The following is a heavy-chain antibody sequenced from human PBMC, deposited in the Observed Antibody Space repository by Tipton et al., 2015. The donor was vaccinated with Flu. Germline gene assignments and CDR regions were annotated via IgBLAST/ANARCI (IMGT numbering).Heavy chain of an antibody. V-gene: IGHV4-38-2*02. D-gene: IGHD6-19*01. CDR1: GYSISSGYY. CDR2: IYHSGST. CDR3: ARDSPPSYSSGWYNGVGFDY. J-gene: IGHJ4*02. Sequence: LRLSCAVSGYSISSGYYWGWIRQPPGKGLEWIGSIYHSGSTYYNPSLKSRVTISVDTSKNQFSLKLSSVTAADTAVYYCARDSPPSYSSGWYNGVGFDYWGQGTLVTVSS.